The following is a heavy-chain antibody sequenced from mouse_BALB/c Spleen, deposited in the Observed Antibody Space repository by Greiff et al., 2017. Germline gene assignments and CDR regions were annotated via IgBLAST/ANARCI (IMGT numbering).Heavy chain of an antibody. D-gene: IGHD1-2*01. CDR2: ILPGSGST. Sequence: QVQLKESGAELMKPGASVKISCKATGYTFSSYWIEWVKQRPGHGLEWIGEILPGSGSTNYNEKFKGKATFTADTSSNTAYMQLSSLTSEDSAVYYCAILLRLLAWFAYWGQGTLVTVSA. V-gene: IGHV1-9*01. CDR3: AILLRLLAWFAY. CDR1: GYTFSSYW. J-gene: IGHJ3*01.